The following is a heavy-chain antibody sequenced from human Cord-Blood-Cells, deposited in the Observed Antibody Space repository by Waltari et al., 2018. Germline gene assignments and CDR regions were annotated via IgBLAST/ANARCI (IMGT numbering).Heavy chain of an antibody. CDR3: ALSQQLVLHFDY. CDR1: GGTFSSHA. Sequence: QVQLVQSGAEVKKPGSSVKVSCKASGGTFSSHAISRVRQAPGQELEWMGVIIPIFGTANYAQKFQGRVTITADESTSTAYMELSSLRSEDTAVYYCALSQQLVLHFDYWGQGTLVTVSS. CDR2: IIPIFGTA. V-gene: IGHV1-69*01. J-gene: IGHJ4*02. D-gene: IGHD6-13*01.